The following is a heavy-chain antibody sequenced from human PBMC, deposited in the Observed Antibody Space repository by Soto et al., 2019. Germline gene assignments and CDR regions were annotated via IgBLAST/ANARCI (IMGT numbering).Heavy chain of an antibody. Sequence: SVKVSCKASGDTDTNYVISWVRQAPGQGLEWMGGIFPKFGTTYSAQKLQDRLTITADESTSTVYMQLSSLRLDDTAVYYCGAEMTFGKLSVVWGQGTTVTVSS. J-gene: IGHJ6*02. CDR1: GDTDTNYV. CDR2: IFPKFGTT. V-gene: IGHV1-69*13. D-gene: IGHD3-16*02. CDR3: GAEMTFGKLSVV.